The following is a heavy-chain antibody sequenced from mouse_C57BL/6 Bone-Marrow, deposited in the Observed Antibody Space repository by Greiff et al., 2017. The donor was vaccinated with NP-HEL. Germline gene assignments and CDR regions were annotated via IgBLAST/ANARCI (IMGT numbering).Heavy chain of an antibody. CDR1: GFTFSSYG. V-gene: IGHV5-6*01. CDR2: ISSGGSYT. J-gene: IGHJ3*01. CDR3: ARDSSVAY. Sequence: EVKLVESGGDLVKPGGSLKLSCAASGFTFSSYGMSWVRQTPDKRLEWVATISSGGSYTYYLDSVKGRFTISRDNAKNTLYLQMSSLKSEDTAMYYCARDSSVAYWGQGTLVTVSA. D-gene: IGHD3-2*01.